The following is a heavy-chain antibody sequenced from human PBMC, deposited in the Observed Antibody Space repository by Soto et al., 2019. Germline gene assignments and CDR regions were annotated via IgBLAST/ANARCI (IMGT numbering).Heavy chain of an antibody. Sequence: QVQLQESGPGLVKPSQTLSLTCTVSGGSISSGDSYWSWIRQPPGEGLEWIGYISYSGSTYYNPSLKSPVTISVDTSKNQFSLKLSSVTAADTAVYYCARVRSASRVDMVRGVLRTNYYYYGMDVWGQGTTVTVSS. J-gene: IGHJ6*02. D-gene: IGHD3-10*01. V-gene: IGHV4-30-4*01. CDR3: ARVRSASRVDMVRGVLRTNYYYYGMDV. CDR2: ISYSGST. CDR1: GGSISSGDSY.